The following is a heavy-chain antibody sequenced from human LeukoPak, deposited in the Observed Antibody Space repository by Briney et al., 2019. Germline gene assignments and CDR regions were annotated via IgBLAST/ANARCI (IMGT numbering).Heavy chain of an antibody. Sequence: PGGSLRPSCAASGFTFSSYWMHWVRQAPGKGLVWVSRINSDGSSTSYADSVKGRFTISRDNAKNTLYLQMNSLRAEDTAVYYCARERSIAAASVLLGGGMDVWGQGTTVTVSS. CDR1: GFTFSSYW. CDR3: ARERSIAAASVLLGGGMDV. D-gene: IGHD6-13*01. J-gene: IGHJ6*02. CDR2: INSDGSST. V-gene: IGHV3-74*01.